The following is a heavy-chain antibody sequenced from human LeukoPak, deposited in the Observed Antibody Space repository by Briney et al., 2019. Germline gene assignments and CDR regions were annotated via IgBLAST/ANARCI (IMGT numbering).Heavy chain of an antibody. D-gene: IGHD6-13*01. CDR3: ARLAAADSWFDP. CDR1: GGTFSSSA. J-gene: IGHJ5*02. CDR2: IIPIFGTA. V-gene: IGHV1-69*05. Sequence: SVKVSCKASGGTFSSSAISWVRQAPGQGLEWMGGIIPIFGTANYAQKFQGRVTITTDESTSTAYMELSRLRSEDTAVYYCARLAAADSWFDPWGQGTLVTVSS.